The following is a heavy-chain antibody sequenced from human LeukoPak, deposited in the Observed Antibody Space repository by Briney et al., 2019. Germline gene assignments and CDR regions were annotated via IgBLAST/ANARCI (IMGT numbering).Heavy chain of an antibody. Sequence: GGSLRLSCAASGFTFRNYWMSWVRQAPGKGLEWVANIKLDGSQKNYVDSVKGRFTISRDNAKNFLYLQLNSLRAEDTAVYYCTRDFWTDYWGQGTLVTVSS. J-gene: IGHJ4*02. CDR2: IKLDGSQK. CDR1: GFTFRNYW. CDR3: TRDFWTDY. V-gene: IGHV3-7*01. D-gene: IGHD3/OR15-3a*01.